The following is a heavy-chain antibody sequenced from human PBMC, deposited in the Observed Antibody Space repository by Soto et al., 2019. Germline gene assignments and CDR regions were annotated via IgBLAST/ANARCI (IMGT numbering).Heavy chain of an antibody. D-gene: IGHD2-21*02. CDR1: GGTFSSYA. CDR3: ARESVVVTAKSTSWFDP. V-gene: IGHV1-69*01. J-gene: IGHJ5*02. CDR2: IIPIFGTA. Sequence: QVPLVQSGAEVKKPGSSVKVSCKASGGTFSSYAISWVRQAPGQGLEWMGGIIPIFGTANYAQKFQGRVTITADESTSTAYMELSSLRSEDTAVYYCARESVVVTAKSTSWFDPWGQGTLVTVSS.